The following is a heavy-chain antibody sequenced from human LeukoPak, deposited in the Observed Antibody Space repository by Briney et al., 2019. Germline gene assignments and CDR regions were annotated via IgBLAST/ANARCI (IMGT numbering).Heavy chain of an antibody. Sequence: GGSLRLSCAAYGFTFSNFPLHWVRQAPGKGLEYVSAISSNGASTYYANSVRGRFTISRDNSKNTLFLQMGSLRPEDMAMYYCAKIRGGRFGGYYFDYWGQGTLVTVSS. J-gene: IGHJ4*02. CDR1: GFTFSNFP. D-gene: IGHD3-16*01. CDR2: ISSNGAST. V-gene: IGHV3-64*01. CDR3: AKIRGGRFGGYYFDY.